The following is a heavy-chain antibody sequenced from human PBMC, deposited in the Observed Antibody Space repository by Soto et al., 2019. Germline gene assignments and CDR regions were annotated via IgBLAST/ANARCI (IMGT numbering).Heavy chain of an antibody. CDR1: GGSISSYY. CDR3: ARGYSGDIVVVPAAEDYYYYYYMDV. CDR2: IYYSGST. Sequence: SETLSLTCTVSGGSISSYYWSWIRQPPGKGLEWIGYIYYSGSTNYNPSLKSRVTISVDTSKNQFSLKLSSVTAADTAVYYCARGYSGDIVVVPAAEDYYYYYYMDVWGKGTTVTVSS. J-gene: IGHJ6*03. V-gene: IGHV4-59*01. D-gene: IGHD2-2*01.